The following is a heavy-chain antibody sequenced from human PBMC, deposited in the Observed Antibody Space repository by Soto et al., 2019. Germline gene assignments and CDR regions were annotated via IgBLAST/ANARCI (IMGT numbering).Heavy chain of an antibody. CDR3: ARSIVVVPAAMPSDPHYFDY. D-gene: IGHD2-2*01. CDR1: GGSISSSSYY. V-gene: IGHV4-39*01. J-gene: IGHJ4*02. CDR2: IYYSGST. Sequence: SETLSLTCTVSGGSISSSSYYWGWIRQPPGKGLEWIGSIYYSGSTYYNPSLKSRVTISVDTSKNQFSLKLSSVTAADTAVYYCARSIVVVPAAMPSDPHYFDYWGQGTLVTVSS.